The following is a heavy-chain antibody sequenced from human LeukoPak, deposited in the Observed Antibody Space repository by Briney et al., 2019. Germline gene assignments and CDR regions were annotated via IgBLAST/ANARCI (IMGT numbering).Heavy chain of an antibody. V-gene: IGHV3-23*01. CDR1: GFTFSSYA. Sequence: PGGPLRLSCAASGFTFSSYAMSWVRQAPGKGLEWVSAISGSGGSTYYADSVKGRFTISRDNSKNTLYLQMNSLRAEDTAVYYCAKVYYDILTGYNDYWGQGTLVTVSS. CDR3: AKVYYDILTGYNDY. D-gene: IGHD3-9*01. J-gene: IGHJ4*02. CDR2: ISGSGGST.